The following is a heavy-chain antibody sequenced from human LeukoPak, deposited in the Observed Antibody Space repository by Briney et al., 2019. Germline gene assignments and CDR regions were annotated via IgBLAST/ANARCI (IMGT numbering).Heavy chain of an antibody. CDR1: GFTFSSYA. D-gene: IGHD6-13*01. Sequence: PGGSLRLSCAASGFTFSSYAMHWVRQAPGKGLEWVAVISYDGSNKYYADSVKGRFTISRDNSKNTLYLQMNSLRAEDTAVYYCAKERIAAAGTDWFDPWGQGTLVTVSS. J-gene: IGHJ5*02. V-gene: IGHV3-30-3*01. CDR3: AKERIAAAGTDWFDP. CDR2: ISYDGSNK.